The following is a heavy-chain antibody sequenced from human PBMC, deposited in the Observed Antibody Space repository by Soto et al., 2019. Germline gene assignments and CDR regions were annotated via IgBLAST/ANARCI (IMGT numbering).Heavy chain of an antibody. CDR3: AHGGSRYSSRYFDP. D-gene: IGHD6-13*01. Sequence: QITLKESGPTLVKPTQTLTLTCTFSGFSLSTSGVGVGWIRQPPGKALEWLALIYWDDDKRYSPSLKSRLTPXKXTXXNQVVLTMTNMDPVDTATYYCAHGGSRYSSRYFDPWGQGTLVTVSS. J-gene: IGHJ5*02. V-gene: IGHV2-5*02. CDR2: IYWDDDK. CDR1: GFSLSTSGVG.